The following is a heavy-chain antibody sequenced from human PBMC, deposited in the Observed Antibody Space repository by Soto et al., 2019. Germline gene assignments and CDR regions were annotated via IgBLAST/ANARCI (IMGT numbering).Heavy chain of an antibody. CDR1: GYTFTNYY. CDR3: ALWRGYITSSGRNFWSGPLDD. V-gene: IGHV1-46*03. J-gene: IGHJ4*02. D-gene: IGHD3-3*01. CDR2: INPGGGST. Sequence: QVQLVQSGAEVKKPGASVKISCKASGYTFTNYYIHWVRQAAGQGLEWMGIINPGGGSTSFAKKFQGRLTVTRDTSTNTVYMELSSLRSDDTAVYYCALWRGYITSSGRNFWSGPLDDWGQGTLVTVSP.